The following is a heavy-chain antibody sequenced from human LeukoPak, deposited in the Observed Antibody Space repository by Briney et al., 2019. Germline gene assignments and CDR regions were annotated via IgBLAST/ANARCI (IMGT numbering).Heavy chain of an antibody. D-gene: IGHD3-22*01. V-gene: IGHV3-30-3*01. CDR3: ARGGSFSGITMRVL. CDR1: GFPFSSYA. J-gene: IGHJ4*02. CDR2: ISYDGSNK. Sequence: GGPLRLSCTASGFPFSSYAMHWVRQAPGKGLEWVAFISYDGSNKYSADSVKGRFTISRDNSKNTLFLQMNSLRAEDTAVYYCARGGSFSGITMRVLWGQGTLVTVSS.